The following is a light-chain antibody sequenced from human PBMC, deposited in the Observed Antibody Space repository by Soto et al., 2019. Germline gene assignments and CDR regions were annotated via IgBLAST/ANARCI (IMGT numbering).Light chain of an antibody. J-gene: IGLJ1*01. Sequence: QSALTQPASVSGSPGQSITISCTGTSSDVGGYNYVSWYQQHPGKAPKFMIYEVSNRPSGVSNRFSGSKSGNTASLTISGLQAEDEGDYYCSSYTSSGTLVFGTGTKVTVL. V-gene: IGLV2-14*01. CDR1: SSDVGGYNY. CDR2: EVS. CDR3: SSYTSSGTLV.